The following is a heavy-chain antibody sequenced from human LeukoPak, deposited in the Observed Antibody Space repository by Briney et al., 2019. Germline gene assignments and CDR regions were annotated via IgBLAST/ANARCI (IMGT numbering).Heavy chain of an antibody. Sequence: PGGSLRLSCAASGFTFSSYWMHWVRQAPGKGLVWVSRINSDGSSTSYADSVKGRFTISRDNAKNTLYLQMNSLRAGDTAVYYCARGGRYSYASFDYWGQGTLVTVSS. CDR2: INSDGSST. CDR1: GFTFSSYW. V-gene: IGHV3-74*01. CDR3: ARGGRYSYASFDY. D-gene: IGHD5-18*01. J-gene: IGHJ4*02.